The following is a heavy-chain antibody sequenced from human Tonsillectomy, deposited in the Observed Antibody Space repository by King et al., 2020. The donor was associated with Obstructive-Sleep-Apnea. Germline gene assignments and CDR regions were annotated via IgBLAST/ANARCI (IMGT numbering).Heavy chain of an antibody. J-gene: IGHJ6*02. V-gene: IGHV3-7*03. CDR1: GFTYRSYS. D-gene: IGHD6-19*01. CDR2: IKNDGRDK. CDR3: VPDRQWPRIRPHVPNYTELDV. Sequence: VQLVESGGGLVQPGGSLRLSCVASGFTYRSYSMTWVRQAPGKGLQWVATIKNDGRDKNYVDSVKGRFTISRDNAKNSLSLQMNSLRPEDTAVSFCVPDRQWPRIRPHVPNYTELDVWGQGTTVTVSS.